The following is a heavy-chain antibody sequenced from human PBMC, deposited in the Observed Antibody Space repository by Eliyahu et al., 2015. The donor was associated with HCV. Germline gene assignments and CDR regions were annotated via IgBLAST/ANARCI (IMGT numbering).Heavy chain of an antibody. V-gene: IGHV1-8*01. CDR2: MDPNSGNT. Sequence: QVQLVQSGAEVKKPGASVKVSCKASGYTFTSYDINWVRXATGQGLEWMGWMDPNSGNTGYAQKFQGRVTMTRNTSISTAYMELSSLRSEDTAVYYCARSRRRPYCSGGSCYVRYYYYGMDVWGQGTTVTVSS. D-gene: IGHD2-15*01. CDR3: ARSRRRPYCSGGSCYVRYYYYGMDV. J-gene: IGHJ6*02. CDR1: GYTFTSYD.